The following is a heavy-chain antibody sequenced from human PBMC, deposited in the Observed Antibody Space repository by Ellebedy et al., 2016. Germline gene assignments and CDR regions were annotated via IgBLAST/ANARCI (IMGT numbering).Heavy chain of an antibody. V-gene: IGHV4-30-4*01. CDR3: VRWDYYDSSGSP. D-gene: IGHD3-22*01. J-gene: IGHJ5*02. Sequence: SETLSLTXTVSGGSISSGDYYWSWIRQPPGKGLEWIGYIYYSGSTYYNPSLKSRVTISVDTSKNQFSLKLSSVTAADTAVYYCVRWDYYDSSGSPWGQGTLVTVSS. CDR2: IYYSGST. CDR1: GGSISSGDYY.